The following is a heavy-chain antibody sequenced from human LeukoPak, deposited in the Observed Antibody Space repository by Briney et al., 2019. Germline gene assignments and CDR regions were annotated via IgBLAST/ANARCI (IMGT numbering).Heavy chain of an antibody. J-gene: IGHJ4*02. CDR2: ISAYNGNT. D-gene: IGHD2-2*01. CDR3: AREGRVPAAKPCDY. Sequence: ASVKVSCKASGYTFTSYGISWVRQAPGQGLEWMGWISAYNGNTNYAQKLQGRVTMTTDTSTTTAYMELRSLRSDDTAVYYCAREGRVPAAKPCDYWGQGTLVTVSS. CDR1: GYTFTSYG. V-gene: IGHV1-18*01.